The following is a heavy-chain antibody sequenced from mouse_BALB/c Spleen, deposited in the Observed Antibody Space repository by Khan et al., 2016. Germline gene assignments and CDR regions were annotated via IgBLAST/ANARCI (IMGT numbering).Heavy chain of an antibody. CDR1: GYTFTDYV. CDR2: IYPGSGST. Sequence: QVQLKQSGPELVKPGASVKMSCKAPGYTFTDYVISWVKQRTGQGLEWIGEIYPGSGSTYYNEKFKGKATLTADKSSNTAYMQLSSLTSEDSAVYFCARGSAMSTTPFGYWGQGTTLTVSS. CDR3: ARGSAMSTTPFGY. V-gene: IGHV1-77*01. J-gene: IGHJ2*01. D-gene: IGHD2-4*01.